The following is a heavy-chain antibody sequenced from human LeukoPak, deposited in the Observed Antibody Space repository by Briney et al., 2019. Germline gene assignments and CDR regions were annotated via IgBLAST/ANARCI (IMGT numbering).Heavy chain of an antibody. CDR2: IYYSGST. J-gene: IGHJ3*02. CDR3: ARDLLTAPGAFDI. D-gene: IGHD3-9*01. CDR1: GGSISSYY. Sequence: SETLSLTCTVSGGSISSYYWSWIRQPPGKGLEWIGYIYYSGSTNYNPSLKSRVTISVDTSKNQFSLKLSSVTAADTTVYYCARDLLTAPGAFDIWGQGTMVTVSS. V-gene: IGHV4-59*01.